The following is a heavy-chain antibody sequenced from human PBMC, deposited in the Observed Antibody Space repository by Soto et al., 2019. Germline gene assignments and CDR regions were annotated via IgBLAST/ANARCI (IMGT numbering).Heavy chain of an antibody. CDR1: GGSVSSGSYY. V-gene: IGHV4-61*01. J-gene: IGHJ5*02. D-gene: IGHD1-7*01. CDR2: IYYSGST. Sequence: PSETLSLTCTVSGGSVSSGSYYWSWIRQPPGKGLEWIGYIYYSGSTNYNPSLKSRVTISVDTSKNQFSPKLSSVTAADTAVYYCARAANNWNYVYWFDPWGQGTLVTVSS. CDR3: ARAANNWNYVYWFDP.